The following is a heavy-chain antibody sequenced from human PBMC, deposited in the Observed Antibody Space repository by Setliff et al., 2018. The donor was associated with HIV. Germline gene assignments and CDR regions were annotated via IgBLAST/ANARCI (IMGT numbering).Heavy chain of an antibody. D-gene: IGHD3-3*01. CDR1: GGSFSGYY. V-gene: IGHV4-34*12. Sequence: PSETLSLTCAVYGGSFSGYYWGWIRQPPGKGLEWIGSIFYSGITYYNPSLKSQVTISVDTSKNQFSLNLTSVTAADTAVYYCARSKTFYDFWGGYYTHGAFKIWGLGTMVTVSS. CDR3: ARSKTFYDFWGGYYTHGAFKI. J-gene: IGHJ3*02. CDR2: IFYSGIT.